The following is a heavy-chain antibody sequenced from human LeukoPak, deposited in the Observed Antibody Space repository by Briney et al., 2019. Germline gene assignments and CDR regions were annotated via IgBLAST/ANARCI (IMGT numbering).Heavy chain of an antibody. J-gene: IGHJ4*02. Sequence: SETLSLTCTVSGGSISSYYWSWIRQPPGKGLEWIGFIYYTGGTNYNPSLKSRVTMSIDTSKNQFSLSMRSVTAADTAVYFCAKVAKYYYGSQTYFFFENWGQGTLVTVSS. D-gene: IGHD3-10*01. CDR3: AKVAKYYYGSQTYFFFEN. CDR1: GGSISSYY. V-gene: IGHV4-59*12. CDR2: IYYTGGT.